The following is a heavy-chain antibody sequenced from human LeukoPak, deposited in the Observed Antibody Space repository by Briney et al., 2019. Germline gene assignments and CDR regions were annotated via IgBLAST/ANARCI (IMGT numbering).Heavy chain of an antibody. Sequence: SETLSLTCAVYGGSFSGYYWSWIRQPPGKGLEWIGEINHSGSTNYNPSLKSRVTISVDTSKNQFSLKLSSVTAADTAVYYCARHIPPASSWYLNLNWFDPWGQGTLVTVSS. D-gene: IGHD6-13*01. CDR2: INHSGST. CDR3: ARHIPPASSWYLNLNWFDP. CDR1: GGSFSGYY. V-gene: IGHV4-34*01. J-gene: IGHJ5*02.